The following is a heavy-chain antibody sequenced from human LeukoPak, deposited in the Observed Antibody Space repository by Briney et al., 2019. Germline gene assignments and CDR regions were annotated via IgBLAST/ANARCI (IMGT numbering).Heavy chain of an antibody. J-gene: IGHJ6*02. CDR3: ARSTTYSNYRYYYYGMDV. CDR2: ISAYNGNT. V-gene: IGHV1-18*01. D-gene: IGHD4-11*01. CDR1: GYTFTSYG. Sequence: GASVKVSCKASGYTFTSYGISWVRQAPGQGLEWMGWISAYNGNTNYAQKLQGRVTMTTDTSTSTAYMELRSLRSSDTAVYYCARSTTYSNYRYYYYGMDVWGQGTTVTVSS.